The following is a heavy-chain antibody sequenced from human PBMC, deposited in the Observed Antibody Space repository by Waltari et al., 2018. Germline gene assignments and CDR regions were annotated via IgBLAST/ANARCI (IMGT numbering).Heavy chain of an antibody. J-gene: IGHJ5*02. Sequence: QITLKESGPSMVKATETLTLTCTFPGFSLTATAEAVAWSRQPPGKALEWLGIVHWDGDKRYSPSLRDRVTFTMDTSKNEVILTLTNIVPGDAGTYFCAHSRYIRGWPNWFDPWGQGTPVTVSA. CDR1: GFSLTATAEA. D-gene: IGHD6-19*01. V-gene: IGHV2-5*02. CDR2: VHWDGDK. CDR3: AHSRYIRGWPNWFDP.